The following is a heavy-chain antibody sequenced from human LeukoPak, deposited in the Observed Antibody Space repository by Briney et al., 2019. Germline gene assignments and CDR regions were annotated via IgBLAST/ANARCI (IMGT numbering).Heavy chain of an antibody. CDR2: INPKGGDT. V-gene: IGHV1-2*02. J-gene: IGHJ3*02. D-gene: IGHD3-22*01. Sequence: VKVSCKASGYSFSDNYVHWVRQAPGQGLEYMGWINPKGGDTNFSQRFKGRVTMTSDTSISTAYLEMRKLRSDNTAVYFCARGKDDSTGHYDAFDIWGHGTMVTVSS. CDR1: GYSFSDNY. CDR3: ARGKDDSTGHYDAFDI.